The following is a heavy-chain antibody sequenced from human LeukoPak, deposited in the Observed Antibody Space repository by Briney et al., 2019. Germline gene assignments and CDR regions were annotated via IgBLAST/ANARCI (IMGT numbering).Heavy chain of an antibody. CDR2: IFPKSGAT. V-gene: IGHV1-2*02. D-gene: IGHD1-26*01. CDR3: ASSQVGAILRD. Sequence: ASVKVSCKASGYTFTDSYIHWVRQAPGQGLEWMGWIFPKSGATNYAQKFQVRVTMTRDTSISTAYMELSRLRYDDTAVYYCASSQVGAILRDWGQGALVTVSS. J-gene: IGHJ4*02. CDR1: GYTFTDSY.